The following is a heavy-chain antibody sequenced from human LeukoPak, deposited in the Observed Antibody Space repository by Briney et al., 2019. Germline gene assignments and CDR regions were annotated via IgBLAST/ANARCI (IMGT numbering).Heavy chain of an antibody. V-gene: IGHV3-21*01. CDR3: ARGGYYDPDAFDI. D-gene: IGHD3-22*01. CDR2: ISSSSSYI. CDR1: GFTFSSYS. Sequence: GGSLRLSCAASGFTFSSYSMNWVRQAPGKGLEGVSSISSSSSYIYYADSVKGRFTISRDNAKNSLYLQMNSLRAEDTAVYYCARGGYYDPDAFDIWGQGTMVTVSS. J-gene: IGHJ3*02.